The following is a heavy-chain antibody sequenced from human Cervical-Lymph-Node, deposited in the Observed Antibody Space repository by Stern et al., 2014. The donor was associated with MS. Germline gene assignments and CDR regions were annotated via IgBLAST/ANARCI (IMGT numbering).Heavy chain of an antibody. V-gene: IGHV4-59*01. CDR3: ARIQNYDTSGIPFDS. Sequence: QLQLQESGPGLVKPSETLSLTCTVSGASISRYYWSWIRQPPGQGLERMWYPSYTGNTSHSLTLKIRLTISRDTSKNQFSLKLSPVLAADTAVYYCARIQNYDTSGIPFDSWGQGSLVTVSS. CDR2: PSYTGNT. CDR1: GASISRYY. J-gene: IGHJ4*02. D-gene: IGHD3-22*01.